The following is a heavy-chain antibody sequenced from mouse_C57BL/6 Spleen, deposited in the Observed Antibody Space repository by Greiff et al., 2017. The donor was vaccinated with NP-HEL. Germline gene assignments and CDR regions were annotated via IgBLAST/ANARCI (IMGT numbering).Heavy chain of an antibody. CDR1: GYTFTSYW. V-gene: IGHV1-69*01. D-gene: IGHD1-1*01. J-gene: IGHJ1*03. Sequence: VQLQQSGAELVMPGASVKLSCKASGYTFTSYWMHWVKQRPGQGLEWIGEIDPSDSYTNYNQKFKGKSTLTVDKSSSTAYMQLSSLTSEDSAVYYCARGAFVTTVVATDWYFDVWGTRTTVTVSS. CDR2: IDPSDSYT. CDR3: ARGAFVTTVVATDWYFDV.